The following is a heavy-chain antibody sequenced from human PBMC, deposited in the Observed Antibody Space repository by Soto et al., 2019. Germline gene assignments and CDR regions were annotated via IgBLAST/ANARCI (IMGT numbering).Heavy chain of an antibody. D-gene: IGHD2-15*01. Sequence: PGGSLRLSCAASGFTFSSYAMSWVRQAPGKGLEWVSAISGSGGSTYYADSVKGRFTISRDNSKNTLYLQMNSLRAEDTAVYYCAKGGPGYCSGGSCYRFFDYWGQGTLVTVSS. CDR3: AKGGPGYCSGGSCYRFFDY. J-gene: IGHJ4*02. CDR2: ISGSGGST. CDR1: GFTFSSYA. V-gene: IGHV3-23*01.